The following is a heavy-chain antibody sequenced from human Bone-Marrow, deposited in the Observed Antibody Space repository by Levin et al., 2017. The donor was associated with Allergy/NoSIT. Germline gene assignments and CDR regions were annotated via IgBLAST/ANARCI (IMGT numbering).Heavy chain of an antibody. Sequence: ASVKVSCQTSGYTFTDFYIHWVRQAPGQGLEWMGWINPKSGGTTYTQRFQGRVTMTGDTSISTAYMELNSLRSDDTAVYYCARGLNDDGSIPNYWGQGTLVSVSS. CDR1: GYTFTDFY. CDR3: ARGLNDDGSIPNY. D-gene: IGHD1-1*01. V-gene: IGHV1-2*02. J-gene: IGHJ4*02. CDR2: INPKSGGT.